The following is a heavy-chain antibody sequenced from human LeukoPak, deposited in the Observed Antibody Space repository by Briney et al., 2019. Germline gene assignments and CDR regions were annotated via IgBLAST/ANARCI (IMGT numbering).Heavy chain of an antibody. J-gene: IGHJ4*02. CDR2: IKSDGSDT. V-gene: IGHV3-74*01. D-gene: IGHD6-19*01. Sequence: PGGSLRLSCAAPGFTFSTYWMHWVRQAPGEGLVWVSRIKSDGSDTSYADSVKGRFTISRDNDKNSVYLQMNGLRAEDTAVYYCGYSSGWLFDYWGQGAQVTVSS. CDR3: GYSSGWLFDY. CDR1: GFTFSTYW.